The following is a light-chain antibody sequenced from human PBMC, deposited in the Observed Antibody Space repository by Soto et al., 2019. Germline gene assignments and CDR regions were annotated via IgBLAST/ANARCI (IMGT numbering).Light chain of an antibody. CDR3: QQRGDWPTIT. Sequence: EIVLTQSPATLSLSPGERAILSCRASQSVSTFLAWFQQKPGQPPRLLIYNASNRTTGIPARFSGSGSGTDFTLSISRLEPEDFAVYYCQQRGDWPTITFGQGTRLEIK. CDR2: NAS. J-gene: IGKJ5*01. CDR1: QSVSTF. V-gene: IGKV3-11*01.